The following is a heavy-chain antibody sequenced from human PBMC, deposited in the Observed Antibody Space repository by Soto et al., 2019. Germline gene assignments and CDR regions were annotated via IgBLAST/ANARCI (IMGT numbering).Heavy chain of an antibody. CDR2: IIPILGST. D-gene: IGHD3-22*01. CDR1: GGTFSNYG. Sequence: SVKVSGKASGGTFSNYGISWVRQAPGQGLEWMGGIIPILGSTKSAQSFQGRVTFTADESTTMAYMELSSLSSEDTAVYYCARDRWSDSSGYYYESAYWGQGTLVTVSS. V-gene: IGHV1-69*13. CDR3: ARDRWSDSSGYYYESAY. J-gene: IGHJ4*02.